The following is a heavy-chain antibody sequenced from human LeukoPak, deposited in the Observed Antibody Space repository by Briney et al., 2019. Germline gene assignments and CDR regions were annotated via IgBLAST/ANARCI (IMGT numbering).Heavy chain of an antibody. CDR1: GFTVSSNY. CDR3: TRAGEAVAGKPFDY. J-gene: IGHJ4*02. Sequence: GGSLRLSCAASGFTVSSNYMSWVRQAPGKGLEWVSVIYSGGSTYFADSVKGRFTISRDNSKNTLYLQMNSLRAEDTAVYYCTRAGEAVAGKPFDYWGQGTLVTVSS. CDR2: IYSGGST. V-gene: IGHV3-53*01. D-gene: IGHD6-19*01.